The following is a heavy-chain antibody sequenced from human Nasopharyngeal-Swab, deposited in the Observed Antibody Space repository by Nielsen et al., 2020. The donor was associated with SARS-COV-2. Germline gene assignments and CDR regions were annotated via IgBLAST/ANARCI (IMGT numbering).Heavy chain of an antibody. CDR2: ISSSSSYT. V-gene: IGHV3-11*06. J-gene: IGHJ6*03. CDR3: ARGSSSSWRVHYYYYYYMDV. Sequence: GESLKISCAASGFTFSDYYMSWIRQAPGKGLEWVSYISSSSSYTNYADSVKGRFTISRDNAKNSLYLQMNSLRAEDTAVYYCARGSSSSWRVHYYYYYYMDVWGKGTTVTVSS. D-gene: IGHD6-6*01. CDR1: GFTFSDYY.